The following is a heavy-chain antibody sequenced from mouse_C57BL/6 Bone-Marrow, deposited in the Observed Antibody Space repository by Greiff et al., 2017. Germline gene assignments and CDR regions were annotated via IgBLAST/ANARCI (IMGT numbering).Heavy chain of an antibody. CDR2: FEPEDGET. Sequence: EVQLQQSGAELVKPGASVKLSCTASGFNIKDYTIHWVKQRTEQGLEWIGRFEPEDGETKYAPKFKDKATITADTSSNTAYMVLSSLTSEDTAVYYCTRTLIYYGTNYWGQGTTLTVSS. J-gene: IGHJ2*01. D-gene: IGHD1-1*01. V-gene: IGHV14-2*01. CDR3: TRTLIYYGTNY. CDR1: GFNIKDYT.